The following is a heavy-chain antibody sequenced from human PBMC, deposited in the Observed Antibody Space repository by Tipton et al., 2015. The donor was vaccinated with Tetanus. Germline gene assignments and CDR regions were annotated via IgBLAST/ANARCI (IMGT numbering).Heavy chain of an antibody. CDR1: GGSISSGDYY. J-gene: IGHJ4*02. Sequence: TLSLTCTVSGGSISSGDYYWSWIRKPPGKDLEWIGYIYQTGTTYYNPSLKGRVTISMDRSNTQFSLRLDSLTAADTAAYYCARAAGFLGLTHDFWGQGSLVIVSS. CDR3: ARAAGFLGLTHDF. V-gene: IGHV4-30-4*01. D-gene: IGHD2/OR15-2a*01. CDR2: IYQTGTT.